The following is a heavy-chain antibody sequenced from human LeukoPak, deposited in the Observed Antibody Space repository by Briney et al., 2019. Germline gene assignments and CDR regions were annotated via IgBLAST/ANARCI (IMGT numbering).Heavy chain of an antibody. CDR3: ARDLNY. CDR1: GFTVSNNY. J-gene: IGHJ4*02. V-gene: IGHV3-53*01. Sequence: PGGSLRLSCAASGFTVSNNYMSWVRQAPGKGLDWVSIIDTGVNKYYADSVKGRFTMSRENSKNTLYLQMNSLRAEDTAVYYCARDLNYWGQGTLVTVSS. CDR2: IDTGVNK.